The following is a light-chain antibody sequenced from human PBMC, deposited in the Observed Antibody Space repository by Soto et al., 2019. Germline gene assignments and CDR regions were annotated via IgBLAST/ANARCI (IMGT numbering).Light chain of an antibody. CDR1: QSVSSNY. J-gene: IGKJ4*01. CDR3: QQYGSSPLT. V-gene: IGKV3-20*01. CDR2: GAS. Sequence: ENVLTQSPGTLSLSPGERASRSFRASQSVSSNYLAWYQQKPGQAPRLLIYGASSRATGIPDRFSGSGSGTDFTLTISRLEPEDFAVYYCQQYGSSPLTFGGGTKVDIK.